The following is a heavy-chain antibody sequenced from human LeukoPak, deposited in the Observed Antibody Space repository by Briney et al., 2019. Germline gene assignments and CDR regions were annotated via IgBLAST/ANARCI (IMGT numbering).Heavy chain of an antibody. CDR2: INPNSGGT. CDR3: ARGGYWWDDYYYYMDV. D-gene: IGHD2-8*02. Sequence: ASVKVSCKAFGYTFTGYYMHWVRQAPGQGLEWMGWINPNSGGTNYAQKFQGRVTMTRDTSISTAYMELSRLRSDDTAVYYCARGGYWWDDYYYYMDVWGKGTTVTTSS. V-gene: IGHV1-2*02. CDR1: GYTFTGYY. J-gene: IGHJ6*03.